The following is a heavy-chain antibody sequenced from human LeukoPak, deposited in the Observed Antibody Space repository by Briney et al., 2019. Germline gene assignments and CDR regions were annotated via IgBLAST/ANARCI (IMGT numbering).Heavy chain of an antibody. Sequence: GGSLRLSCAASGFTVSSNYLSWVRQAPGKGLEWVSTIYSDGSTYYANSVKGRFTISRDNSKSTLYLQMNSLRAEDTAVYYCVLGYCSGVSCYHDYWGQGTLVTVSS. J-gene: IGHJ4*02. CDR2: IYSDGST. CDR1: GFTVSSNY. CDR3: VLGYCSGVSCYHDY. D-gene: IGHD2-15*01. V-gene: IGHV3-53*01.